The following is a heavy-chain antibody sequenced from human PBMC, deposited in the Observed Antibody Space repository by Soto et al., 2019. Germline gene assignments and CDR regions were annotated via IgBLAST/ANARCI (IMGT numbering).Heavy chain of an antibody. CDR1: GYTFTSSG. D-gene: IGHD3-10*01. Sequence: QVQLVQSGGEVKKPGASVKVSCKASGYTFTSSGISWVRQAPGQGLEWMGWISAYNVNTNYGQKSQGRVTMTTDTSTSTAYMELRSLRSDDTAVYYCARVFGSGTQSAFFFDYWGQGTLVTVSS. J-gene: IGHJ4*02. CDR2: ISAYNVNT. CDR3: ARVFGSGTQSAFFFDY. V-gene: IGHV1-18*04.